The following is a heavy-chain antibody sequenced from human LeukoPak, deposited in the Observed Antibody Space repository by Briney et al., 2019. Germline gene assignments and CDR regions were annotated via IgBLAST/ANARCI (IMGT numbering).Heavy chain of an antibody. CDR2: TYYKSKWYN. D-gene: IGHD1-1*01. J-gene: IGHJ4*02. CDR1: GDSVSSNSAA. Sequence: SQTLSLTCAISGDSVSSNSAAWNWIRQSPSRGLEWLGRTYYKSKWYNDYAVSVKSRITINLDTSKNQFSLQLNSVTPEDSAIYYCVRWKHDLAHFDYWGQGTLVAVSS. CDR3: VRWKHDLAHFDY. V-gene: IGHV6-1*01.